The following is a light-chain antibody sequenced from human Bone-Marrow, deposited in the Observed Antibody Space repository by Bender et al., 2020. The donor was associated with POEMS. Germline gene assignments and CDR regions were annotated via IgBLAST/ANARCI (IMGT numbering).Light chain of an antibody. Sequence: QSVLTQPPSVSGSPGQSITISCTGTSSDVGGYNYVSWYQQHPGRAPKLMIYDVTNRPSGVSNRFSGSKSGNTASLAITGLQAEDEGDYYCQSYDNSLGGWVFGGGTKLTVL. V-gene: IGLV2-14*03. J-gene: IGLJ3*02. CDR2: DVT. CDR3: QSYDNSLGGWV. CDR1: SSDVGGYNY.